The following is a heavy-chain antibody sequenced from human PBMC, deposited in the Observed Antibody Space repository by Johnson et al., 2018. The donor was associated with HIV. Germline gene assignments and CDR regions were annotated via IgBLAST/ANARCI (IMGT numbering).Heavy chain of an antibody. CDR3: AKSPAKDHGGNSGAFAI. J-gene: IGHJ3*02. Sequence: QVQLVESGGGLVQPGGSLRLSCAASGFTVSSNYMSWIRQAPGKGLQWVAAIWYDGNNKYYADSVKGRFTVSRDNSKNTLYLQMNSLRAEDTAIYYCAKSPAKDHGGNSGAFAIWGQGTMVTVSS. CDR2: IWYDGNNK. CDR1: GFTVSSNY. D-gene: IGHD4-23*01. V-gene: IGHV3-33*06.